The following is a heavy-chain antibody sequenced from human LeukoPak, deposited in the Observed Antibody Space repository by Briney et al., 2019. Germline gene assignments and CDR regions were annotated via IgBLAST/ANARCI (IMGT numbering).Heavy chain of an antibody. CDR2: IYYSGST. J-gene: IGHJ1*01. CDR1: GGSISSSSYY. Sequence: NSSETLSLTCTVSGGSISSSSYYWGWIRQPPGKGLEWIGSIYYSGSTYYNPSLKSRVTVSVDTSKNQFSLKLSSVTAADTAVYYCARTYSSSWLVQHWGQGTLVTVSS. CDR3: ARTYSSSWLVQH. D-gene: IGHD6-13*01. V-gene: IGHV4-39*07.